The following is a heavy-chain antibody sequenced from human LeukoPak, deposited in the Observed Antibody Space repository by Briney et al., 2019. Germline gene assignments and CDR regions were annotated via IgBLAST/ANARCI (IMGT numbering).Heavy chain of an antibody. Sequence: PSETLSLTCAVYGGSFSGYYWSWIRQPPGKGLEWIGEINRSGSTNYNPSLKSRVTISVDTSKNQFSLKLSSVTAADTAVYYCARVMTTVTTQYMDVWGKGTTVTVSS. V-gene: IGHV4-34*01. CDR1: GGSFSGYY. J-gene: IGHJ6*03. CDR3: ARVMTTVTTQYMDV. CDR2: INRSGST. D-gene: IGHD4-17*01.